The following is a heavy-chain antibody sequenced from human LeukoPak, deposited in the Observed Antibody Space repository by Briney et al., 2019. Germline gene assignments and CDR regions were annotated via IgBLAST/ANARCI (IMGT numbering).Heavy chain of an antibody. CDR2: INHSGST. D-gene: IGHD1-26*01. Sequence: SETLSLTCAVYGGSFSGYYWSWIRQPPGKGLEWIGEINHSGSTNYNPSLESRVTISVDTSKNQFSLKLSSVTAADTAVYYCAREWELLPYNWFDPWGREPWSPSPQ. CDR3: AREWELLPYNWFDP. V-gene: IGHV4-34*01. CDR1: GGSFSGYY. J-gene: IGHJ5*02.